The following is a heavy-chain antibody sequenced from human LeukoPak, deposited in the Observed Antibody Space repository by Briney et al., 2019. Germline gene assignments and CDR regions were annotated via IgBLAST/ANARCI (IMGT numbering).Heavy chain of an antibody. CDR1: GGSFSGYY. J-gene: IGHJ4*02. V-gene: IGHV4-34*01. CDR3: ARSGDYIWGSYRSFDY. CDR2: INHSGST. Sequence: PSETLSLTCAVYGGSFSGYYWSWIRQPPGKGLEWIGEINHSGSTNYNPSLKSRGTISVDTSKNQFSLKLSSVTAADTAVYYCARSGDYIWGSYRSFDYWGQGTLVTVSS. D-gene: IGHD3-16*02.